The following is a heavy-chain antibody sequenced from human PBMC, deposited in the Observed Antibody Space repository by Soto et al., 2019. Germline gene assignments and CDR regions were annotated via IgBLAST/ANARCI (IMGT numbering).Heavy chain of an antibody. J-gene: IGHJ3*02. CDR2: ISYDGSNQ. CDR3: ARDQKDAFDI. Sequence: VAVISYDGSNQYYADSVKGRFTISRDNSKNTLYLQMNSLRAEDTAVYYCARDQKDAFDIWGQGTMVTVSS. V-gene: IGHV3-30-3*01.